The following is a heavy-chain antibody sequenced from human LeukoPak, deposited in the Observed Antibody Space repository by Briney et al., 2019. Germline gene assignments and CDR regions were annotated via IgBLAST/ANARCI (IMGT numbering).Heavy chain of an antibody. D-gene: IGHD6-19*01. J-gene: IGHJ4*02. Sequence: ASVKVSCKASGYTFTSYGISWVRQAPGQGLEWMGWISAYNGNTNYAQKLQGRVTMTTDTSTSTAYMELRSLRSDDTAVYYCAKEKLSSGWYGGTDYWGQGTLVTVSS. CDR2: ISAYNGNT. CDR1: GYTFTSYG. V-gene: IGHV1-18*01. CDR3: AKEKLSSGWYGGTDY.